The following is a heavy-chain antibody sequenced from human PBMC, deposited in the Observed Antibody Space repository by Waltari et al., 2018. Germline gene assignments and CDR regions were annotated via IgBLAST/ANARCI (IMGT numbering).Heavy chain of an antibody. CDR3: ARGIWQQLAHFDS. Sequence: QLHLQLSGPGLVKPSATLPLTCAVSGTSVPSTNYFWGWIRQPPGKGLEWIGRIYFTGSTDYNPSLKSRVTISIDTSTNQFSLNLMSVTAADTAVYYCARGIWQQLAHFDSWGQGTLVTVSS. V-gene: IGHV4-39*01. J-gene: IGHJ4*02. D-gene: IGHD6-13*01. CDR1: GTSVPSTNYF. CDR2: IYFTGST.